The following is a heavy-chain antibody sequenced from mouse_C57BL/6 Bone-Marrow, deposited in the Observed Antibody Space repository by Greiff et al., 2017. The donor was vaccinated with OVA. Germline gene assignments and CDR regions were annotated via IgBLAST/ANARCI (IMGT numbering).Heavy chain of an antibody. J-gene: IGHJ4*01. Sequence: EVKLVESGGGLVQPKGSLKLSCAASGFSFHTYAMNWVRPAPGKGLEWVARIRSKSNNYATYYADSVKDRFTISRDDSESMLYLQMNNLKTEDTAMYYWVRFTLDGMDYWGQGTSVTVSS. CDR2: IRSKSNNYAT. CDR3: VRFTLDGMDY. V-gene: IGHV10-1*01. CDR1: GFSFHTYA.